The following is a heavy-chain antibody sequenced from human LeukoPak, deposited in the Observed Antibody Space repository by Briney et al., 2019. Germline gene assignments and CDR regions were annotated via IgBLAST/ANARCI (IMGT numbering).Heavy chain of an antibody. Sequence: GGSLRLSCAAAGFSFSTDWMSWVRQAPGKGLEWVANIKQDGSEKHYVDSVKGRFTISRDNAKNSLYLQMSSLRVEDTAVYYCVRSQYSSSSWGQGTLVTVSS. CDR2: IKQDGSEK. D-gene: IGHD6-13*01. V-gene: IGHV3-7*01. CDR3: VRSQYSSSS. CDR1: GFSFSTDW. J-gene: IGHJ5*02.